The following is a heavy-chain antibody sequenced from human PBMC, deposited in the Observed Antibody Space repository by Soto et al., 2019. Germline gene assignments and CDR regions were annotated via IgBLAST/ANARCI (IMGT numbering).Heavy chain of an antibody. D-gene: IGHD5-12*01. CDR2: INIGNGNT. J-gene: IGHJ4*02. V-gene: IGHV1-3*04. Sequence: ASVKVSCKTSGYTFLNHAIHWVRQAPGQRLEWMGWINIGNGNTKYLQKFQGRFTITKDTSETTAYMELNSLRAEDTALYYCAKGVGGYATYINFDYWGQGTLVTVSS. CDR1: GYTFLNHA. CDR3: AKGVGGYATYINFDY.